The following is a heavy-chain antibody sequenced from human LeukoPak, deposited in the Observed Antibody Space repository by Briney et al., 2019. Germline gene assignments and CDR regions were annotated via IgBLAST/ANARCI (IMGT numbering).Heavy chain of an antibody. D-gene: IGHD3-22*01. J-gene: IGHJ4*02. CDR1: GFTFSNAW. Sequence: PGGSLRLSCAASGFTFSNAWMSWVRQAPGKGLEWVSAISGSGGSTYYADSVKGRFTISRDNSKNTLYLQMNSLRAEDTAVYYCAKGLRGYYDSSGLRWYWGQGTLVTVSS. V-gene: IGHV3-23*01. CDR3: AKGLRGYYDSSGLRWY. CDR2: ISGSGGST.